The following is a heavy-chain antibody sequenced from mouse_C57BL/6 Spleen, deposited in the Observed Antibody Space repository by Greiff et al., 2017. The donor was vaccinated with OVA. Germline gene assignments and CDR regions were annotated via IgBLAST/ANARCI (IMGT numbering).Heavy chain of an antibody. J-gene: IGHJ2*01. D-gene: IGHD1-1*01. Sequence: QVQLQQPGAELVKPGASVKLSCKASGYTFTSYWRHWVKQRPGRGLEWIGRIDPNSGGTKYNEKFKSKATLTVDKPSSTAYMQLSSLTSEDSAVYYCARAEPYYYGSSYYFDYWGQGTTLTVSS. CDR1: GYTFTSYW. CDR2: IDPNSGGT. V-gene: IGHV1-72*01. CDR3: ARAEPYYYGSSYYFDY.